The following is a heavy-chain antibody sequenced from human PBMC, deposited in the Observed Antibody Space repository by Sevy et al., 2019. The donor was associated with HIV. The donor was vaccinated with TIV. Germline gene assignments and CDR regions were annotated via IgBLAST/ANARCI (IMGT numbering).Heavy chain of an antibody. V-gene: IGHV4-31*03. D-gene: IGHD3-10*01. Sequence: SETLSLTCTVSGGSISSGGYYWSWIRQHPGKGLEWIGYIYYSGSTYYNPSLMSRVTISVDTSKNQFSLKLSSVTAADTAVYYCATITMGRGVMKDRDYWGQGTLVTVSS. CDR1: GGSISSGGYY. CDR3: ATITMGRGVMKDRDY. J-gene: IGHJ4*02. CDR2: IYYSGST.